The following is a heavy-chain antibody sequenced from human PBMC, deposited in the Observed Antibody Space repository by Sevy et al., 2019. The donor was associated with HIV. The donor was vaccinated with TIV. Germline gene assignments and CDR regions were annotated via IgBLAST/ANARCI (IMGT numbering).Heavy chain of an antibody. CDR3: ATGVAAAAHWFDP. J-gene: IGHJ5*02. CDR2: IYYRGNT. D-gene: IGHD6-13*01. V-gene: IGHV4-59*01. CDR1: GGFISSYY. Sequence: SETLSLTCTVSGGFISSYYWNWIRQPPGKGLEWIGYIYYRGNTNYNPSLKSRVTISLDMSKNQFSLKLSSVTAAVTAVYYCATGVAAAAHWFDPWGQGTLVTVSS.